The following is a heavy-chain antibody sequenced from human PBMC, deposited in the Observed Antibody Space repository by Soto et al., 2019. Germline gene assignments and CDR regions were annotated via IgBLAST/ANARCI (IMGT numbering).Heavy chain of an antibody. D-gene: IGHD1-26*01. J-gene: IGHJ4*02. CDR1: GFTFSSYA. CDR3: SNIYSGSYYTIY. V-gene: IGHV3-23*01. CDR2: ISGSGGST. Sequence: GGSLRLSCAASGFTFSSYAMSWVRQAPGKGLEWVSAISGSGGSTYYADSVKGRFTISRDNSKNTLYLQMNSLRAEDTAVYYFSNIYSGSYYTIYSCQGTLVTASS.